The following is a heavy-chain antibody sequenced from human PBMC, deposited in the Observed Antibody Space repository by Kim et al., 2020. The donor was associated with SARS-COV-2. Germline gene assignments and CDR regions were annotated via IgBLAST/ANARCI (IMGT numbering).Heavy chain of an antibody. CDR1: GGSISSSSYY. Sequence: SETLSLTCTVSGGSISSSSYYWGWIRQPPGKGLEWIGSIYYSGSTYYNPSLKSRVTISVDTSKNQFSLKLSSVTAADTAVYYCARGETYYDFWSGMGLYGMDVWGQGTTVTVSS. D-gene: IGHD3-3*01. J-gene: IGHJ6*02. CDR2: IYYSGST. V-gene: IGHV4-39*01. CDR3: ARGETYYDFWSGMGLYGMDV.